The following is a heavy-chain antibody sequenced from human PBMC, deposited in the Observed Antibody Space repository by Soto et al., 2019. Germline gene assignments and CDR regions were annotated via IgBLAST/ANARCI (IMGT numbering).Heavy chain of an antibody. V-gene: IGHV5-51*01. CDR1: GFTFTDYW. J-gene: IGHJ4*02. CDR2: IFPDDSDI. D-gene: IGHD3-10*01. CDR3: AKLPPRAQSLVRYYFDY. Sequence: GESLKISCKASGFTFTDYWIGWLRQLPGKGLEWMGIIFPDDSDIKYSTSFQGQVIISADRSITTAYPQMSSLKASDTAIYYCAKLPPRAQSLVRYYFDYWGQGTPVTVSS.